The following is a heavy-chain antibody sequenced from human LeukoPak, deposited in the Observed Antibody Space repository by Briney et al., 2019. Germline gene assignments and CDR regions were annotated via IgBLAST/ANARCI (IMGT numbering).Heavy chain of an antibody. CDR2: TYYRSKTIN. V-gene: IGHV6-1*01. CDR1: GDSLSSSSTA. D-gene: IGHD2-2*01. J-gene: IGHJ5*02. CDR3: ARGYHSSGFDP. Sequence: SQTLSLTCALSGDSLSSSSTAWNWLRQSPSRGLEWLGRTYYRSKTINDSAVSVKGQITVNADTSKNQFSLQLNSVTPDDTALYYCARGYHSSGFDPWGQGTLVTVSS.